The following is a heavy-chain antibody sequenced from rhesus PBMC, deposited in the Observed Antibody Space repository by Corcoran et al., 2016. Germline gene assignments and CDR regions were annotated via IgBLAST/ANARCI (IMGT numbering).Heavy chain of an antibody. J-gene: IGHJ2*01. V-gene: IGHV4-122*02. CDR3: ARVPYSGSFWYFDL. CDR1: GYSISSGYG. CDR2: ISNSGST. Sequence: QLQLQESGPGLVKPSETLSLTCAVSGYSISSGYGWSWIRQPPGKGLELIGYISNSGSTNYNPSLKRRFTISRDTSKNQFSLKLSSVTAADTAVYYCARVPYSGSFWYFDLWGPGTPITISS. D-gene: IGHD6-25*01.